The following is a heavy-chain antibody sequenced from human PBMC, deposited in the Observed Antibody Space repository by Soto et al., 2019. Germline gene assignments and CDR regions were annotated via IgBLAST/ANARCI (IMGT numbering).Heavy chain of an antibody. J-gene: IGHJ5*02. Sequence: ASVKVSCKASGYTFTSYGISWVRQAPGQGLEWMGWISAYNGNTNYAQKLQGRVTMTTDTSTSTACMELRSLRSDDTAVYYCAREVDTAMTNWFDPWGQGTLVTVSS. CDR1: GYTFTSYG. V-gene: IGHV1-18*01. D-gene: IGHD5-18*01. CDR3: AREVDTAMTNWFDP. CDR2: ISAYNGNT.